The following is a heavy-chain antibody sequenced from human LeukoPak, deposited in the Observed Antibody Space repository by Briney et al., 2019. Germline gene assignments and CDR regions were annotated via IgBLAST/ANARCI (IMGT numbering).Heavy chain of an antibody. CDR2: IIPILGIA. Sequence: ASVKVSCKASGGTFSSYAISWVRQAPGQGLEWMGRIIPILGIANYAQKFQGRVTITADKSTSTAYMELSSLRSEDTAVYYCATSRHYYGSGSYYRVTGSTDYWGQGTLVTVSS. CDR1: GGTFSSYA. D-gene: IGHD3-10*01. V-gene: IGHV1-69*04. CDR3: ATSRHYYGSGSYYRVTGSTDY. J-gene: IGHJ4*02.